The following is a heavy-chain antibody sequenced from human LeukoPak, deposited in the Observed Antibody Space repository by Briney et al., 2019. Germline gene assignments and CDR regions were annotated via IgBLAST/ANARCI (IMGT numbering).Heavy chain of an antibody. J-gene: IGHJ5*02. V-gene: IGHV1-46*01. D-gene: IGHD3-22*01. CDR1: GYTFTSYY. CDR2: INPTGGST. Sequence: ASVKVSCKASGYTFTSYYMHWVRQAPRQGLEWVGIINPTGGSTSYAQKFQGRVTMTRDMSTSTVYMELSSLRSEDTAVYYCARAYFHDSSGSFDPWGQGTLVTVSS. CDR3: ARAYFHDSSGSFDP.